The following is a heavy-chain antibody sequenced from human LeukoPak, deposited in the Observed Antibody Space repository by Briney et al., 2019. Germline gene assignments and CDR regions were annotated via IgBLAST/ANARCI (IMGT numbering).Heavy chain of an antibody. Sequence: GRSLRLSCAASGFTFSDYYMSWIRQAPGKGLEWVSYISSSGSTIYYADSVKGRFTISRDNAKNSLYLQMNSLRAEDTAVYYCARNGIGGIYYYYYMDGWGKGTTVTVSS. V-gene: IGHV3-11*01. CDR2: ISSSGSTI. CDR1: GFTFSDYY. J-gene: IGHJ6*03. D-gene: IGHD1-26*01. CDR3: ARNGIGGIYYYYYMDG.